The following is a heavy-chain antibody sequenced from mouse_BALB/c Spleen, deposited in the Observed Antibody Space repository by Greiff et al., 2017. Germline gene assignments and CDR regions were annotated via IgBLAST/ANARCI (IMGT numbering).Heavy chain of an antibody. J-gene: IGHJ3*01. CDR3: ARGYYGYDGFGY. CDR1: GYTFTSYW. V-gene: IGHV1-7*01. D-gene: IGHD2-2*01. CDR2: INPSTGYT. Sequence: QVQLKQSGAELAKPGASVKMSCKASGYTFTSYWMHWVKQRPGQGLEWIGYINPSTGYTEYNQKFKDKATLTADKSSSTAYMQLSSLTSEDSAVYYCARGYYGYDGFGYWGQGTLVTVSA.